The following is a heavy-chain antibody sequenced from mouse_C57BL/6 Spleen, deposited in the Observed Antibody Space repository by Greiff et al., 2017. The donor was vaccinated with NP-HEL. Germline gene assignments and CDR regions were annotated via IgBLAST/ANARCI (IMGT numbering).Heavy chain of an antibody. CDR2: INPNNGGT. CDR3: ARWAYGSPWAMDY. Sequence: VESGASVKIPCKASGYTFTDYNMDWVKQSHGKSLEWIGDINPNNGGTIYNQKFKGKATLTVDKSSSTAYMELRSLTSEDTAVYYCARWAYGSPWAMDYWGQGTSVTVSS. CDR1: GYTFTDYN. V-gene: IGHV1-18*01. J-gene: IGHJ4*01. D-gene: IGHD1-1*01.